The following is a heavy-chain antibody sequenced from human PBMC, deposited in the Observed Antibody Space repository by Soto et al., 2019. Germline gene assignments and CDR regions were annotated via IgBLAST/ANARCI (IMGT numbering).Heavy chain of an antibody. CDR2: IFHTGTT. V-gene: IGHV4-59*08. CDR1: GGSITNYY. D-gene: IGHD3-22*01. CDR3: TTEAYDNSGSLAFDI. Sequence: QVQLQESGPGLVKPSETLSLTCTVSGGSITNYYYSWIRQPPGKGLEWIGYIFHTGTTSYNPSLKSRVTLSVDTSQSQFSLKLNSVTAADTAVYYCTTEAYDNSGSLAFDIWGSGTLVTVS. J-gene: IGHJ3*02.